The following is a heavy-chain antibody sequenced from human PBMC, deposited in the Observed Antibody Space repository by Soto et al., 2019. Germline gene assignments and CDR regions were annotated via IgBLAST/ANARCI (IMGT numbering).Heavy chain of an antibody. J-gene: IGHJ4*02. Sequence: QITLNESGPTVVRPTENLTLTCRFSGFSLTTSGVGVGWIRQSPGKAPEWLALLYWDDDTRYSASLKSRLTITKDTAKNQVVLTVSDLDPTDTATYYCAHRVLRTVFGLVTTTAIYFDFWGQGTPVAVSS. V-gene: IGHV2-5*02. D-gene: IGHD3-3*01. CDR2: LYWDDDT. CDR3: AHRVLRTVFGLVTTTAIYFDF. CDR1: GFSLTTSGVG.